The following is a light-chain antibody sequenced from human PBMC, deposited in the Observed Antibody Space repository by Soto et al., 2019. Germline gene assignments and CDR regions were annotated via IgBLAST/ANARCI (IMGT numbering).Light chain of an antibody. J-gene: IGLJ2*01. Sequence: QSVLTQPPSVSAAPGQKVTISCSGSSSNIGNNYVSWYQQIPGTAPKLLIYDNDERPSGIPDRFSASKSGASATLGITGLQTGDEADYYCGTWDSSLSAVVFGGGTKFTVL. CDR2: DND. V-gene: IGLV1-51*01. CDR3: GTWDSSLSAVV. CDR1: SSNIGNNY.